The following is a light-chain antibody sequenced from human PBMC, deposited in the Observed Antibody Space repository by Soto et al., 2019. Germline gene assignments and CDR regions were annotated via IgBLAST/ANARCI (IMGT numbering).Light chain of an antibody. CDR1: SSDVGGYNY. CDR2: DVS. V-gene: IGLV2-14*01. CDR3: SSYTSSSTYVV. J-gene: IGLJ2*01. Sequence: QSALTQPASVSGSPGQSITISCTGTSSDVGGYNYVSWYQQHPGKAPKLMIYDVSNRPSGVSNRFSGSKSGNTASLTISGFQAEDEGDYYCSSYTSSSTYVVFGGGTKLTVL.